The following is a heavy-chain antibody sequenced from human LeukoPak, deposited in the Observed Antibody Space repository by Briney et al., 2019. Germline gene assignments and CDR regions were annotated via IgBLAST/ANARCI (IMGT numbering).Heavy chain of an antibody. CDR3: AKDRGPAAVLPHFSGAFDL. D-gene: IGHD6-13*01. J-gene: IGHJ3*01. V-gene: IGHV3-21*01. CDR2: ISSSSSYI. Sequence: PGGSLRHSCAASGFTFSSYSMNWVRQAPGKGLEWVSSISSSSSYIYYADSVKGRFTISRDNAKNSLYLQMNSLRPEDTAVYFCAKDRGPAAVLPHFSGAFDLWGQGTMVTVSS. CDR1: GFTFSSYS.